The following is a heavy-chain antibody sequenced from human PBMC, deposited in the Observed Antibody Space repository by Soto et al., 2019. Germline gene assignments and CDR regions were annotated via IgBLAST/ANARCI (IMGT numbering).Heavy chain of an antibody. CDR2: ISAYNGNT. Sequence: ASVKVSCKASGYTFTSYGISWVRQAPGQGLEWMGWISAYNGNTNYAQKLQGRVTMTTDTSTRTAYMERRGLRSDDTAVYYCARRVFRGGWFDPWGQGTLVTVSS. D-gene: IGHD2-8*01. CDR1: GYTFTSYG. J-gene: IGHJ5*02. CDR3: ARRVFRGGWFDP. V-gene: IGHV1-18*01.